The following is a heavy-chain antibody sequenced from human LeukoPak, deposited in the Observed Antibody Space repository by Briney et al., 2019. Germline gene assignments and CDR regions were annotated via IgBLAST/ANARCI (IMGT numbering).Heavy chain of an antibody. CDR2: TNWDGART. V-gene: IGHV3-20*04. CDR1: GFRIDDYG. D-gene: IGHD2-2*01. Sequence: GGSLRLSCAAPGFRIDDYGMSWVRHAPGKGLEWVSGTNWDGARTGYADSVKGRFTISRDNVKNFLYLQMNSLRDEDTALYFCGRVYCSTTSCYDYYDYYMDVWAKGTTVTVSS. CDR3: GRVYCSTTSCYDYYDYYMDV. J-gene: IGHJ6*03.